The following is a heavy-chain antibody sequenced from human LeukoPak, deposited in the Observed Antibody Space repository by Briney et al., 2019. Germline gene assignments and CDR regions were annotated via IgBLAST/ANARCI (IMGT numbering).Heavy chain of an antibody. D-gene: IGHD3-22*01. V-gene: IGHV3-48*03. CDR2: ISSSGSTI. CDR3: ARDQGQLDYYDSSGGGY. Sequence: GGSLRRSCAASGFTFSSYEMNWVRQAPGKGLEWVSYISSSGSTIYYADSVKGRFTISRDNAKNSLYLQMNSLKAEDTAVYYCARDQGQLDYYDSSGGGYWGQGTLVTVSS. J-gene: IGHJ4*02. CDR1: GFTFSSYE.